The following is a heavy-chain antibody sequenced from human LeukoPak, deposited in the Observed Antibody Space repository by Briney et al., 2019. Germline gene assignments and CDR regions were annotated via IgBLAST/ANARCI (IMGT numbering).Heavy chain of an antibody. J-gene: IGHJ6*02. V-gene: IGHV3-30*18. CDR3: AKEGYYDFWSGYYTYYYYYGMDV. CDR1: GFTFSSYG. Sequence: GGSLRLSCAASGFTFSSYGMHWVRQAPGKGPEWVAVISYDGSNKYYADSVKGRFTISRDNSKNTLYLQMNSLRAEDTAVYYCAKEGYYDFWSGYYTYYYYYGMDVWGQGTTVTVSS. CDR2: ISYDGSNK. D-gene: IGHD3-3*01.